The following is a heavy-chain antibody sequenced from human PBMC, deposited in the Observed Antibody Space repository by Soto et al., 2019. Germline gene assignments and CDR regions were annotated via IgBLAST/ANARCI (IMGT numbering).Heavy chain of an antibody. D-gene: IGHD3-10*01. Sequence: ASVKVSCKASGYTFTGYYMHWVRQAPGQGLEWMGWINPNSGGTNYAQKFQGRVTMTRDTSISTAYMELSRLRSDDTAVYYCARALSRRGHYYGSGSYYTGWGPGTLVNVFS. J-gene: IGHJ4*02. CDR3: ARALSRRGHYYGSGSYYTG. CDR2: INPNSGGT. CDR1: GYTFTGYY. V-gene: IGHV1-2*02.